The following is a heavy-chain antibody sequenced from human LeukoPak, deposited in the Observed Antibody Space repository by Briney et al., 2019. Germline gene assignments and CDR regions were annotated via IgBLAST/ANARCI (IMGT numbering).Heavy chain of an antibody. Sequence: GGSLRLSCAASGFTVSSNYMSWVRQAPGKGLEWVSVIYSGGSTYYADSVKGRFTISRDNSKNTLYLQMNSLRAEDTAVYYCAKDSGVPSFDYWGQGTLVTVSS. D-gene: IGHD3-10*01. J-gene: IGHJ4*02. CDR1: GFTVSSNY. V-gene: IGHV3-53*01. CDR3: AKDSGVPSFDY. CDR2: IYSGGST.